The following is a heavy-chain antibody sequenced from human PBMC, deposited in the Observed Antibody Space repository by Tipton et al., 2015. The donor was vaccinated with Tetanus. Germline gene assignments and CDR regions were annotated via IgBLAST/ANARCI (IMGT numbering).Heavy chain of an antibody. CDR3: ARGSRFWFDY. V-gene: IGHV4-59*12. J-gene: IGHJ4*02. CDR1: GGSISSFY. CDR2: IYYTGNT. Sequence: GLVKPSETLSLSCTVSGGSISSFYWSWIRQSPGRGLEWIGYIYYTGNTNYNPSLKSRVTISVDTSKNQFSLNLSSVTAADTAVYYCARGSRFWFDYWGQGTLVTVSS.